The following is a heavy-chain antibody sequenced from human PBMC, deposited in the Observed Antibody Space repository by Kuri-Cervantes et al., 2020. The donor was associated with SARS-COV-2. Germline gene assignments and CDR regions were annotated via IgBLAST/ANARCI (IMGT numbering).Heavy chain of an antibody. Sequence: GGSLRLSCAASGFTFSSYAMSWVRQAPGKGLEWVSVIYSGGSSTYYADCVKGRFTISRDNSKNTLYLQMNSLRAEDTAVYYCAKDIAVAGHFDYWGQGTLVTVSS. CDR3: AKDIAVAGHFDY. D-gene: IGHD6-19*01. V-gene: IGHV3-23*03. CDR2: IYSGGSST. J-gene: IGHJ4*02. CDR1: GFTFSSYA.